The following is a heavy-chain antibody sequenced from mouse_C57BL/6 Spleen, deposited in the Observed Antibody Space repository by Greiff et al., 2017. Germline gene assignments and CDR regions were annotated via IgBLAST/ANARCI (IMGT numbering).Heavy chain of an antibody. CDR1: GFTFNTYA. D-gene: IGHD1-1*02. Sequence: EVQVVESGGGLVQPKGSLKLSCAASGFTFNTYAMHWVRQAPGKGLEWVARIRSKSSNYATYYADSVKDRFTISRDDSQSMLYLQMNNLKTEDTAMYYCVRGGGSNPLYYYAMDYWGQGTSVTVSS. J-gene: IGHJ4*01. CDR3: VRGGGSNPLYYYAMDY. CDR2: IRSKSSNYAT. V-gene: IGHV10-3*01.